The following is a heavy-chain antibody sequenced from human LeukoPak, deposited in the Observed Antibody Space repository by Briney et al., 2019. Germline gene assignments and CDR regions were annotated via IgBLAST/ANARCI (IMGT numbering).Heavy chain of an antibody. J-gene: IGHJ6*02. Sequence: GGSLRLSCAASGFTFSSYGMHWVRQAPGKGLEWVAVIWYDGSNKYYADSVKGRFTISRDNSKNALYLQMNSLRDEDTAVYYCAREPLLLWFGELSPYGMDVWGQGTTVTVSS. D-gene: IGHD3-10*01. CDR2: IWYDGSNK. V-gene: IGHV3-33*01. CDR3: AREPLLLWFGELSPYGMDV. CDR1: GFTFSSYG.